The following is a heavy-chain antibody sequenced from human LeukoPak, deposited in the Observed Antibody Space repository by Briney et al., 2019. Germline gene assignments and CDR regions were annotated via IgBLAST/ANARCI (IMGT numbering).Heavy chain of an antibody. Sequence: GRSLRLSCSASGFNFGRYGMHWVRQAPGKGLEWVAVIWYDGGNKYYADSVKGRFTISRDNSKNTLSLQMNSLRAEDTAVYYCASDHGAYWGQGTLVTVSS. CDR3: ASDHGAY. CDR2: IWYDGGNK. J-gene: IGHJ4*02. CDR1: GFNFGRYG. V-gene: IGHV3-33*01. D-gene: IGHD1-26*01.